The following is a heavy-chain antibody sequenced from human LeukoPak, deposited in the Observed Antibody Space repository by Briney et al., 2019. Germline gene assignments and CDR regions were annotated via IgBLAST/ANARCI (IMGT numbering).Heavy chain of an antibody. D-gene: IGHD2-21*01. Sequence: AETLSLTCAVSGYSISSGYYGGGSRQPPGKGLEWFGRIYHSGSTYYNPSLKSRVTISVDPAKNQFSLKLSSVTAADTAVYYCARHRRLKQAGPSWFDPWGQGTLVTVSS. CDR1: GYSISSGYY. J-gene: IGHJ5*02. V-gene: IGHV4-38-2*01. CDR3: ARHRRLKQAGPSWFDP. CDR2: IYHSGST.